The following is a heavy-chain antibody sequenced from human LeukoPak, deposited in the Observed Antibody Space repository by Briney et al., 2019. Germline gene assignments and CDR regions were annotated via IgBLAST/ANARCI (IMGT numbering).Heavy chain of an antibody. Sequence: GGSLRLSCAASGFTFSDYGMHWVRQAPGEGLEWVAFILNDGSNEYYLDSVKGRFTISRVNSRNTLYLQMNSLRAEDTAVYYCAKGGSASHNWFDPWGQGTLVTVSS. D-gene: IGHD2-2*01. J-gene: IGHJ5*02. CDR1: GFTFSDYG. CDR3: AKGGSASHNWFDP. V-gene: IGHV3-30*02. CDR2: ILNDGSNE.